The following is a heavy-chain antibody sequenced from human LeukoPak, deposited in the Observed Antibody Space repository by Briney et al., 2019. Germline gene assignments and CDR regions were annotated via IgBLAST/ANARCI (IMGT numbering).Heavy chain of an antibody. CDR2: IYTSGST. J-gene: IGHJ5*02. D-gene: IGHD3-10*01. CDR3: ARSGSLYWFDP. Sequence: TSETLSLTCTVSGGSISSYYWSWIRQPAGKGLEWIGRIYTSGSTNYNPSLKSRVTMSVDTSKNQFSPKLSSVTAADTAVYYCARSGSLYWFDPWGQGTLVTVSS. CDR1: GGSISSYY. V-gene: IGHV4-4*07.